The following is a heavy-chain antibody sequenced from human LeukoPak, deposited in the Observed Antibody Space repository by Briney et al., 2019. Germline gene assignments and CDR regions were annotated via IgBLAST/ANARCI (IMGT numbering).Heavy chain of an antibody. Sequence: GGSLRLSCGASGFTLSSHWVLGVRQAPGKARVWVSRINGGESNTTYADSVEGRFTISRDNAKNTVYLQMNRLRAEDTAVYHCARPKSWHSTDALDIWGQGTMVTVSS. J-gene: IGHJ3*02. CDR2: INGGESNT. D-gene: IGHD2-15*01. CDR3: ARPKSWHSTDALDI. CDR1: GFTLSSHW. V-gene: IGHV3-74*03.